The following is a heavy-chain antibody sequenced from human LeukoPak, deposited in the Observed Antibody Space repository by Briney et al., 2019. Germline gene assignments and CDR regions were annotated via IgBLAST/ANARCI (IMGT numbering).Heavy chain of an antibody. Sequence: SVKVSCKASGGTFSSYAISWVRQAPGQGLEWMGGIIPIFGTANYAQKFQGRVTITADESTSTAYMGLSSLRSEDAAVYYCARSRDASGSSSPFDYWGQGTLVTVSS. CDR1: GGTFSSYA. V-gene: IGHV1-69*13. J-gene: IGHJ4*02. CDR3: ARSRDASGSSSPFDY. D-gene: IGHD6-6*01. CDR2: IIPIFGTA.